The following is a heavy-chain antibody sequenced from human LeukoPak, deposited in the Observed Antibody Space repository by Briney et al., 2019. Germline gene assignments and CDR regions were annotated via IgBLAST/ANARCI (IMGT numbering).Heavy chain of an antibody. J-gene: IGHJ4*02. CDR1: GFTFSSYG. CDR2: ISSSSSYI. D-gene: IGHD3-22*01. V-gene: IGHV3-21*01. Sequence: PGGSLRLSCAASGFTFSSYGMHWVRQAPGKGLEWVSSISSSSSYIYYADSVKGRFTISRDNAKNSLYLQMNSLRAEDTAVYYCARDYGEGYYDSSGYYYWGQGTLVTVSS. CDR3: ARDYGEGYYDSSGYYY.